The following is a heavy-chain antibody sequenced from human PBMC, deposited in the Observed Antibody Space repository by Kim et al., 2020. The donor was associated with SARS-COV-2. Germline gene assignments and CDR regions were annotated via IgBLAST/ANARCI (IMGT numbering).Heavy chain of an antibody. CDR1: GFTFGDYS. CDR2: IRSNSFGGTT. J-gene: IGHJ4*02. D-gene: IGHD3-3*01. V-gene: IGHV3-49*03. CDR3: TREDYDPWTGYHHGFDY. Sequence: GGSLRLSCTASGFTFGDYSVTWFRQAPGKGLEWVGFIRSNSFGGTTDYAASVKGRFSISREDSGSVAYLQMTSLKTEDTAVYFCTREDYDPWTGYHHGFDYWGQGTLVIVSS.